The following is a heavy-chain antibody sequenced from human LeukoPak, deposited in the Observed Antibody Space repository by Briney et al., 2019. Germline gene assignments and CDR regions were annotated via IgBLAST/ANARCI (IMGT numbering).Heavy chain of an antibody. CDR2: IYYSGST. D-gene: IGHD3-3*01. CDR3: ARYTYDFWSGYPHSWFDP. V-gene: IGHV4-59*08. Sequence: SETLSLTCRVSGGSMSSYYWSWIRQPPGKGLEWIGYIYYSGSTNYNPSLKSRVTISADTSKNQFSLKLSSVTAADTAVYYCARYTYDFWSGYPHSWFDPWGQGTLVTVSS. J-gene: IGHJ5*02. CDR1: GGSMSSYY.